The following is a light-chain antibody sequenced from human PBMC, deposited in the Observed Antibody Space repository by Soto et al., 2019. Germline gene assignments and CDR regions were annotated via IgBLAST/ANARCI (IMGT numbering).Light chain of an antibody. Sequence: EIVMTQSPATLSVSPGERATLSCRASQSVSSNLAWYQQKPGQAPRLLIYGASTRATGIPARFSGSGSGTEFSLTSSSLHSDNFAVYYWQQYNNWPPWTFGKGTKVEIK. CDR3: QQYNNWPPWT. V-gene: IGKV3-15*01. CDR1: QSVSSN. CDR2: GAS. J-gene: IGKJ1*01.